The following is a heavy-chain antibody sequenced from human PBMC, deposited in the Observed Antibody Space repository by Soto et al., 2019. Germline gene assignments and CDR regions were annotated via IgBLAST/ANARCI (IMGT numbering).Heavy chain of an antibody. Sequence: ASVKVSCKASGYTFTSYGISWVRQAPGQGLEWMGWISAYNGNTNYAQKLQGRVTMTTDTSTSTAYMELRSLRSDDTAVYYCARGSYDILTGYLFSYFDYWGQGTLVTVYS. D-gene: IGHD3-9*01. CDR2: ISAYNGNT. CDR3: ARGSYDILTGYLFSYFDY. CDR1: GYTFTSYG. V-gene: IGHV1-18*04. J-gene: IGHJ4*02.